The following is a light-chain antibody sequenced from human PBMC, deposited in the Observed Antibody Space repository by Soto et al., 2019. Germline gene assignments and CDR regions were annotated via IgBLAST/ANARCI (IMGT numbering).Light chain of an antibody. CDR1: QSVSQN. CDR3: EQYNSWPPLYT. V-gene: IGKV3-15*01. CDR2: GAS. J-gene: IGKJ2*01. Sequence: EIVMTQSPATLSLSPGEGATLSCRASQSVSQNLAWYQQKPGQAPRLLIYGASTRATGIPTRFSGSGSGTEFTLTISSLQSEDFAVYYCEQYNSWPPLYTFGQGTKLEIK.